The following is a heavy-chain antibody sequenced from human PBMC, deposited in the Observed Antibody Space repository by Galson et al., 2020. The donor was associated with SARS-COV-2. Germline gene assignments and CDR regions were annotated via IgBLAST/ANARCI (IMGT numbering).Heavy chain of an antibody. CDR1: GYIFSNYW. D-gene: IGHD2-15*01. J-gene: IGHJ4*02. CDR3: ARGAKYLRRTNYFDY. V-gene: IGHV5-51*01. CDR2: IYPDDSDT. Sequence: GESLKISCTASGYIFSNYWVGWVRQTPGKGLEWMGFIYPDDSDTKYRPSFQGQVTISADKTVSTPYLQFTGLKASDTAIYSCARGAKYLRRTNYFDYWGQGTLVTVSS.